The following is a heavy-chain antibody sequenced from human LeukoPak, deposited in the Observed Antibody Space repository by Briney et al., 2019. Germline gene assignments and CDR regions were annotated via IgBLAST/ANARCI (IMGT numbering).Heavy chain of an antibody. CDR3: ASSQLRYFDWLSSFDY. CDR1: GGSISSYY. V-gene: IGHV4-59*01. CDR2: IYYSGST. D-gene: IGHD3-9*01. Sequence: ASETLSLTCTVSGGSISSYYWSWIRQPPGKGLEWIGYIYYSGSTNYNPSLKSRVNISVDTSKNQFSLKLSSVTAADTAVYYCASSQLRYFDWLSSFDYWGQGTLVTVSS. J-gene: IGHJ4*02.